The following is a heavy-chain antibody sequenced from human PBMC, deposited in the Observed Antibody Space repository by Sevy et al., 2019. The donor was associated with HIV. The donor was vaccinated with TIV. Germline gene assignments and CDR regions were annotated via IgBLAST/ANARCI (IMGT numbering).Heavy chain of an antibody. Sequence: SETLSFTCTVSGGSISSYYWSWIRQPPGKGLEWIGYIYYSGSTNYNPSLKSRVTISVDTSKNQFSLKLSSVTAADTAVYYCARGGVVPAAPLIRGQGTLVTVSS. J-gene: IGHJ4*02. CDR1: GGSISSYY. CDR2: IYYSGST. V-gene: IGHV4-59*01. D-gene: IGHD2-2*01. CDR3: ARGGVVPAAPLI.